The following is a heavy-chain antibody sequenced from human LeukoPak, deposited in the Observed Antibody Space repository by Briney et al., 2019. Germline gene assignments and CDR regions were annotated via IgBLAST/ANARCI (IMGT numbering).Heavy chain of an antibody. CDR3: ARVYQGSDGDYVDY. V-gene: IGHV4-4*07. Sequence: PSETLSLTCTVSGGSINNYYWSWIRQPAGKGLEWIGRIYTRGSTNYNPSLKSRVTMSVDTSKNQFSLKLSSVTAADTAVYYCARVYQGSDGDYVDYWGQGTLVTVSS. CDR2: IYTRGST. J-gene: IGHJ4*02. CDR1: GGSINNYY. D-gene: IGHD3-10*01.